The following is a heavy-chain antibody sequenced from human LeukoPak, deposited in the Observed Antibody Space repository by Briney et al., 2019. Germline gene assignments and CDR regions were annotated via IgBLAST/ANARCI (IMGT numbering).Heavy chain of an antibody. CDR1: GGTFSSYA. CDR3: ASDQNTGTPSDY. J-gene: IGHJ4*02. V-gene: IGHV1-69*04. Sequence: SVKVSCKASGGTFSSYAISWVRQAPGQXXXXMGRIIPILGIANYAQKFQGRVTITADKSTSTAYMELSSLRSEDTAVYYCASDQNTGTPSDYWGQGTLVTVSS. CDR2: IIPILGIA. D-gene: IGHD1-14*01.